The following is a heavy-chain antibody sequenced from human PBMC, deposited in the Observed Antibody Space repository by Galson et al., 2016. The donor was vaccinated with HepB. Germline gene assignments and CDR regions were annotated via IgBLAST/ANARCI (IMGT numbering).Heavy chain of an antibody. CDR3: ASQEMATINFDY. J-gene: IGHJ4*02. V-gene: IGHV4-34*01. CDR2: MNHSGNT. Sequence: ETLSLTCAVYGGSFNNHYWSWIRQPPGKGLEWIGEMNHSGNTNYNPSLKRRVTISPDRSKNQFPLKLTSVTAADTAVYYCASQEMATINFDYWGQGTLVTVSS. CDR1: GGSFNNHY. D-gene: IGHD5-24*01.